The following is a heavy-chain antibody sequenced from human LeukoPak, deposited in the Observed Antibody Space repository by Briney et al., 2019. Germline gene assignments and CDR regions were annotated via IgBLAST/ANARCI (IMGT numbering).Heavy chain of an antibody. Sequence: PSETLSLTCTVSGGSISSSSYYWGWIRQPPGKGLEWIGYIYHSGSTYYNPSLKSRVTISVDRSKNQFSLKLSSVTAADTAVYYCARRTNGDYGGNWFDPWGQGTLVTVSS. CDR2: IYHSGST. CDR1: GGSISSSSYY. CDR3: ARRTNGDYGGNWFDP. V-gene: IGHV4-39*07. D-gene: IGHD4-17*01. J-gene: IGHJ5*02.